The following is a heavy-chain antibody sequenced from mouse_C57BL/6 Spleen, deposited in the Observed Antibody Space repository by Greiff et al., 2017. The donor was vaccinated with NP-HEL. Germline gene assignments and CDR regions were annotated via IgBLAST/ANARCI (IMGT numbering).Heavy chain of an antibody. CDR2: IYPSDSET. V-gene: IGHV1-61*01. D-gene: IGHD2-4*01. J-gene: IGHJ2*01. CDR3: AREGGYYDYDGDY. CDR1: GYTFTSYW. Sequence: QVQLQQPGAELVRPGSSVKLSCKASGYTFTSYWMDWVKQRPGQGLEWIGNIYPSDSETHYNQKFKDKATLTVDKSSSTAYMQLSSLTSEDSAVYYCAREGGYYDYDGDYWGQGTTLTVSS.